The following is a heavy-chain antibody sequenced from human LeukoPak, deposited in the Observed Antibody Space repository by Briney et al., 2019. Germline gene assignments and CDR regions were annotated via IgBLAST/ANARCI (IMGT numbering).Heavy chain of an antibody. D-gene: IGHD2-15*01. J-gene: IGHJ5*02. Sequence: SETLSLTCTVSGGSISSSSYYWGWIRQPPGKGLEWIGSIYYSGSTYYNPSLKSRVTISVDTFKNQFSLKLSSVTAADTAVYYCARDFRNVVVVAASWFDPWGQGTLVTVSS. CDR3: ARDFRNVVVVAASWFDP. CDR1: GGSISSSSYY. CDR2: IYYSGST. V-gene: IGHV4-39*07.